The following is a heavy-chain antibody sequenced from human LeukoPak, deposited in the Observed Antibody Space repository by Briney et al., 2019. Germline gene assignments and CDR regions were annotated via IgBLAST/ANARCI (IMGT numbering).Heavy chain of an antibody. Sequence: GGSLRLSCSASGFTFSSYTVHWVRQAPGKGLEYVSAISNNGGSTFYADSVEGRFTISRDNSKNMLYLQMSSLRAEDTAVYYCVKDLRGSSNLWGQGTLVTVSS. V-gene: IGHV3-64D*06. CDR1: GFTFSSYT. CDR2: ISNNGGST. J-gene: IGHJ4*02. D-gene: IGHD1-26*01. CDR3: VKDLRGSSNL.